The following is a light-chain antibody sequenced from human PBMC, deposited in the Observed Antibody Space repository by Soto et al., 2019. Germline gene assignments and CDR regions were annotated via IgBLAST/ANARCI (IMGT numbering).Light chain of an antibody. CDR2: DVS. J-gene: IGLJ2*01. CDR3: SSYTTTSTVI. CDR1: SSDVGGYNY. Sequence: QSALTQPASVSGSPGQSIMISCTGTSSDVGGYNYVSWYQQHPGKAPKLMIYDVSSRPSGLSNRFSGSKSGNTASLTISGLQAEDEADYYCSSYTTTSTVIFGGGTKVTVL. V-gene: IGLV2-14*01.